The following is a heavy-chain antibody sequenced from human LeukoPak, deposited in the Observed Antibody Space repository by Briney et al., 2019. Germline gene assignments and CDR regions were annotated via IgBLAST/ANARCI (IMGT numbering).Heavy chain of an antibody. V-gene: IGHV3-48*03. D-gene: IGHD6-25*01. CDR2: ISVSGGPK. J-gene: IGHJ4*02. CDR3: ATGSPGIAAAAGARNY. CDR1: GFTFSSYE. Sequence: GGSLRLSCAASGFTFSSYEINWVRQAPGKGLEWVSYISVSGGPKYYADSVKGRFTISRDNAKNSLYLQMNSLRAEDTAVYYCATGSPGIAAAAGARNYWGQGTLVTVSS.